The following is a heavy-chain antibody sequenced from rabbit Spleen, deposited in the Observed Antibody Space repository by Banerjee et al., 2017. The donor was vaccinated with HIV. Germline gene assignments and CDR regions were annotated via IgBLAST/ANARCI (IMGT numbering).Heavy chain of an antibody. CDR1: GVSLNDKDV. J-gene: IGHJ6*01. V-gene: IGHV1S45*01. CDR2: INIVTGKS. D-gene: IGHD8-1*01. Sequence: EQLEESGGGLVKPEGSLTLACKASGVSLNDKDVMCWVRQAPGKGLEWIACINIVTGKSVYASWAKGRFTMSRTSSTTVTLQMTSLTAADTATYFCARDTGSSFSSYGMDLWGPGTLVTVS. CDR3: ARDTGSSFSSYGMDL.